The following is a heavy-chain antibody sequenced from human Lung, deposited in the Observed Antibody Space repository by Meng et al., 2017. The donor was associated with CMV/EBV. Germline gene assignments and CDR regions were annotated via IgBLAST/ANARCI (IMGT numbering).Heavy chain of an antibody. CDR2: LSYDGGDK. CDR3: ARDMMLGQAARQTFYV. J-gene: IGHJ4*01. V-gene: IGHV3-30*03. Sequence: LKISXXASGFSLNNHGMHWIRQAPGKGLEWLAVLSYDGGDKFYGASVKGRFIVSGDSPRNILYLHMNSLRSEDTAVYFCARDMMLGQAARQTFYVWGQGTLVTFSS. D-gene: IGHD2-15*01. CDR1: GFSLNNHG.